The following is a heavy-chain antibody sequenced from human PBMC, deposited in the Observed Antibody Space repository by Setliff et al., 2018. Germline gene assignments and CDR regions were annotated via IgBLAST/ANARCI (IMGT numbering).Heavy chain of an antibody. J-gene: IGHJ1*01. D-gene: IGHD3-22*01. CDR3: ATYVGITYYYDSSGYPTHFQH. Sequence: SVKVSCKVSGYTLTELSMHWVRQAPGKGLEWMGGFDPEDGETIYAQKFQGRVTMTEDTSTDTAYMELSSLRSEDTAVYYCATYVGITYYYDSSGYPTHFQHWGQGTLVTVSS. V-gene: IGHV1-24*01. CDR2: FDPEDGET. CDR1: GYTLTELS.